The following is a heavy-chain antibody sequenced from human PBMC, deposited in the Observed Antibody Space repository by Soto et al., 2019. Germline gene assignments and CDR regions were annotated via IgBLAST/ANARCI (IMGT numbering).Heavy chain of an antibody. Sequence: SETLSLTCTVSGGSISSGGYYWSWIRQHPGKGLEWIGYIYYSGSTYYNPSLKSRVTISVDTSKNQFSLKLSSVTAADTAVYYCARLVVVAATLTYYYYGMDVWGQGTTVTVSS. J-gene: IGHJ6*02. CDR2: IYYSGST. CDR3: ARLVVVAATLTYYYYGMDV. V-gene: IGHV4-31*03. D-gene: IGHD2-15*01. CDR1: GGSISSGGYY.